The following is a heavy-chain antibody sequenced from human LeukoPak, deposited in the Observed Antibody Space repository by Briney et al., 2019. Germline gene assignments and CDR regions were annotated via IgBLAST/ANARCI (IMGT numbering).Heavy chain of an antibody. CDR1: GGSISSYY. CDR2: LYSSGST. Sequence: SETLSLTCTVSGGSISSYYWSWIRQSAGKGLEWIGRLYSSGSTNYNPSLESRVTMSIDTSKNHFSLKLSSVTAADTAIYYCARGGCSSITCYPLDYWGQGTLVTVSS. V-gene: IGHV4-4*07. J-gene: IGHJ4*02. D-gene: IGHD2-2*01. CDR3: ARGGCSSITCYPLDY.